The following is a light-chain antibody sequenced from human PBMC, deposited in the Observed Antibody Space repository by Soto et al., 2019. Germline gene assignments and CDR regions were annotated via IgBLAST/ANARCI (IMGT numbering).Light chain of an antibody. V-gene: IGLV2-14*01. CDR3: SSYTTSNGVV. CDR1: SSDVGGCNY. CDR2: DVS. Sequence: QSALTQPASVSGSPGQSITISCTGTSSDVGGCNYVSWYQQHPGKAPKLMIYDVSNRPSGVSNRFSGSKSGNTASLTISGLQAEDEADYYCSSYTTSNGVVFGGGTQLTVL. J-gene: IGLJ2*01.